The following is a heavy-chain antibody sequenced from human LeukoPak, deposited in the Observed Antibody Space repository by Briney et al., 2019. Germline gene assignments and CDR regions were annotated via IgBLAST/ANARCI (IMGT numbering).Heavy chain of an antibody. D-gene: IGHD6-13*01. V-gene: IGHV3-43*01. CDR1: GFTFDRFT. CDR3: TRGGRSTSYYWEY. Sequence: GGSLRLSCAASGFTFDRFTIHWVRQTPGKGLEWVSLINRRGHTFYADSVKGRFTISRDNAENSLYLHMNNLRAEDTAVYYCTRGGRSTSYYWEYWGQGTLVTVSS. J-gene: IGHJ4*02. CDR2: INRRGHT.